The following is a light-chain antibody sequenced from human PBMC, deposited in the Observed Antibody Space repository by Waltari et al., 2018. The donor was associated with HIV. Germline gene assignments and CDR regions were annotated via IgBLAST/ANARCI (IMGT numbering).Light chain of an antibody. J-gene: IGKJ2*01. CDR1: QGVTSTY. Sequence: EIVLTQSPGTLSLSPGERATLSCRASQGVTSTYLAWYQQKPGQAPRLLMYDASSRATGTPDRFSGSGSGTDFTLTISRLDPGDFAVYYCQQYGISPYTFGQGTKLEI. CDR2: DAS. V-gene: IGKV3-20*01. CDR3: QQYGISPYT.